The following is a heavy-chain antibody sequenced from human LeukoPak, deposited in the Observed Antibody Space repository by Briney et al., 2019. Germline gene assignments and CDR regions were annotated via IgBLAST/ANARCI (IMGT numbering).Heavy chain of an antibody. CDR1: GYSISSGYY. D-gene: IGHD2-15*01. Sequence: PSETLSLTCAVSGYSISSGYYWCCGRQPPGKGLEWIGSIYHGGSTYYNPSLKSRVTISVDTSKNQFSLKLSSVTAADTAVYYCAGTYCSGGSCYSELYYYYGMDVWGKGTTVTVSS. CDR2: IYHGGST. CDR3: AGTYCSGGSCYSELYYYYGMDV. V-gene: IGHV4-38-2*01. J-gene: IGHJ6*04.